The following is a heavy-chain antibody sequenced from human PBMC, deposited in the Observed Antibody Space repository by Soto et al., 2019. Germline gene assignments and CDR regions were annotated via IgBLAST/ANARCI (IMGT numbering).Heavy chain of an antibody. D-gene: IGHD3-10*01. CDR1: GFTFSNYW. J-gene: IGHJ6*02. Sequence: EVQVVESGGGLVQPGGSLRLSCAASGFTFSNYWMQWVRQAPGKGLVWVSRINSDGSITSYADSVKGRFTISRDNAKNTLYLQMNSLRAEDMAVYYCARAVRSGSYPYYYYGMDVWGQGTTVTVSS. CDR2: INSDGSIT. CDR3: ARAVRSGSYPYYYYGMDV. V-gene: IGHV3-74*01.